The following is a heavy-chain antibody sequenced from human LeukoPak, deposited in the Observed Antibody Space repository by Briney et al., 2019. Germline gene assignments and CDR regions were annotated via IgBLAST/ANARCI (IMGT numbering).Heavy chain of an antibody. CDR3: ARDTPGARDIVVVVAVRMDV. CDR2: ISSSSSYI. CDR1: GFTFTNFA. J-gene: IGHJ6*02. Sequence: KPGGSLRLSCAASGFTFTNFAMNWVRQAPGKGLECVSSISSSSSYIYYADSVKGRFTISRDNAKNSLYLQMNSLRAEDTAVYYCARDTPGARDIVVVVAVRMDVWGQGTTVTVSS. D-gene: IGHD2-15*01. V-gene: IGHV3-21*01.